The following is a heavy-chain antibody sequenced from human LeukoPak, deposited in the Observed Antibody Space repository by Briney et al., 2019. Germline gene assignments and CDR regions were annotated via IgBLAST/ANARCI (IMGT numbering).Heavy chain of an antibody. D-gene: IGHD2-15*01. CDR2: MNPNTGNT. J-gene: IGHJ5*02. CDR1: GYTFTSYD. CDR3: ARGLGYCSGGSCSYWFDP. V-gene: IGHV1-8*01. Sequence: ASVKVSCKASGYTFTSYDLNWVRQATGQGLEWMGWMNPNTGNTGYAQKFQGRVTMTRNTSISTAYMELSSLRSEDTAVYSCARGLGYCSGGSCSYWFDPWGQGTLVTVSS.